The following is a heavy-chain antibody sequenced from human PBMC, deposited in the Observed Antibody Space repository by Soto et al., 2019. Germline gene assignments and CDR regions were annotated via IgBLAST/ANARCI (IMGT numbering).Heavy chain of an antibody. CDR1: GGSVSSGSYY. J-gene: IGHJ6*02. V-gene: IGHV4-61*01. D-gene: IGHD1-26*01. CDR2: IYYSGST. Sequence: SETLSLTCTVSGGSVSSGSYYWSWIRQPPGKGLEWIGYIYYSGSTNYNPSLKSRVTISVDTSKNQFSLKLSSVTAADTAVYYCARDLLYYGMDVWGQGTTVTVSS. CDR3: ARDLLYYGMDV.